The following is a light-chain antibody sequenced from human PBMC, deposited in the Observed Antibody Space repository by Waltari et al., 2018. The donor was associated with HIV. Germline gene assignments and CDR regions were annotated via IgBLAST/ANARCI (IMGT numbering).Light chain of an antibody. V-gene: IGKV3-11*01. CDR2: DAS. Sequence: VLTQSPVTLSLSPGQRATLSCRASQSLNNYLPGYQQKPGQAPRLLIYDASNRATGIPARFSGSGSGTDFTLTISNLEPEDFAVYFCQQYDNWPLITLGPGTKVDV. CDR3: QQYDNWPLIT. CDR1: QSLNNY. J-gene: IGKJ3*01.